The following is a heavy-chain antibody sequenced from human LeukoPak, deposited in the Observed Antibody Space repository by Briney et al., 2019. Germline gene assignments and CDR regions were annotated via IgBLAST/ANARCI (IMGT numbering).Heavy chain of an antibody. CDR1: RFTFSTYN. CDR3: GSPGTRYCSGDSCSDY. J-gene: IGHJ4*02. V-gene: IGHV3-21*01. D-gene: IGHD2-15*01. Sequence: GGSLRLYCEASRFTFSTYNMNWVRQAAGKGLTWVSSIISSSNYIYYADSVKGRFTISRDNAKNSLYLQMNSLRAEDTAVYYCGSPGTRYCSGDSCSDYWGQGTLVTVSS. CDR2: IISSSNYI.